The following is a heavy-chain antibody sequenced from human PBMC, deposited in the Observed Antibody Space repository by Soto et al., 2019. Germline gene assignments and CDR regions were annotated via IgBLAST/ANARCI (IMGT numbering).Heavy chain of an antibody. D-gene: IGHD3-22*01. Sequence: QVTLKESGPVLVKPTETLTLTCTVSGFSLSTARMVVSWIRQPPGKALEWLAHMFSNDEKSYSTSLKSRLTNSKDTSKSQVVLTMTNMDPGDTATYYCARSRRYYYDSSSYLYYYYGMDVWGQGTTVTVSS. V-gene: IGHV2-26*01. CDR2: MFSNDEK. J-gene: IGHJ6*01. CDR3: ARSRRYYYDSSSYLYYYYGMDV. CDR1: GFSLSTARMV.